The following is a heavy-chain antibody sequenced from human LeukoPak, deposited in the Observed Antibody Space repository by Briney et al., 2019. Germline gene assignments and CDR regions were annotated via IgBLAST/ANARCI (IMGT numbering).Heavy chain of an antibody. CDR2: MDPNSGNT. CDR1: GYTFTSYD. D-gene: IGHD3-10*01. CDR3: AKSHVLLWFGELTKLPFDY. Sequence: GASVKVSCKASGYTFTSYDINWVRQATGQGLEWMGWMDPNSGNTGYAQKFQGRVTITRNTSISTAYMELSSLRSEDTAVYYCAKSHVLLWFGELTKLPFDYWGQGTLVTVSS. J-gene: IGHJ4*02. V-gene: IGHV1-8*03.